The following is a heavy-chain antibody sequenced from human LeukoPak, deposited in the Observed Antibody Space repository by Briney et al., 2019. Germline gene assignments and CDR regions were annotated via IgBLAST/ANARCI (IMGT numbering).Heavy chain of an antibody. Sequence: SETLSLTCTVSGGSISSSSYYWGWIRQPPGKGLEWIGSIYYSGSTYYNPSLKSRVTISVDTSKNQFSLKLSSVTAADTAVYYCARITGPTRYYYYYMDVWGKGTTVTVSS. CDR3: ARITGPTRYYYYYMDV. J-gene: IGHJ6*03. V-gene: IGHV4-39*07. D-gene: IGHD1-20*01. CDR1: GGSISSSSYY. CDR2: IYYSGST.